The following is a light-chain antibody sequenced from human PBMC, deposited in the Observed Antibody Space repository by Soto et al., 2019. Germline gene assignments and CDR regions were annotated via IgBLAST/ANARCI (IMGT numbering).Light chain of an antibody. Sequence: QSALTQPRSVSRSPGQSVTISCTGTSSDVGGYDYVSWSQQHPGKAPKLMIYDVSKRPSGVPDRFSGSKSGNTASLTISGLQAEDEPDYYCCSYAGSYTWMFGGGTKLTVL. CDR2: DVS. CDR1: SSDVGGYDY. CDR3: CSYAGSYTWM. J-gene: IGLJ3*02. V-gene: IGLV2-11*01.